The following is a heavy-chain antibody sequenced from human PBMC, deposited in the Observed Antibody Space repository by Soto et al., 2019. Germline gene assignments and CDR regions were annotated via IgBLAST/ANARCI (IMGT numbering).Heavy chain of an antibody. D-gene: IGHD1-7*01. V-gene: IGHV1-24*01. CDR3: ATDSYSWNYLQSAFDI. J-gene: IGHJ3*02. Sequence: ASVKVSCKVSGYTLTELSMHWVRQAPGKGLEWMGGFDPEDGETIYAQKFQGRVTMTEDTSTDTAYMELSSLRSEDTAVYYCATDSYSWNYLQSAFDIWGQGTMVTVPS. CDR1: GYTLTELS. CDR2: FDPEDGET.